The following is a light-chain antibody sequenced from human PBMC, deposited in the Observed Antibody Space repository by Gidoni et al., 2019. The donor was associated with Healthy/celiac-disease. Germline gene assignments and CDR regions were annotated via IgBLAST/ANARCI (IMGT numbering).Light chain of an antibody. CDR2: DAS. CDR3: QQRSNWPPIT. Sequence: EIVLTQSPATLSLSPGERATLSCRASQSVSSYLAWYQQKPGQALRLLIYDASNRATGIPARFSGSGSGTDFTLTISSLEPEDFAVYYCQQRSNWPPITVGQGTRLEIK. J-gene: IGKJ5*01. V-gene: IGKV3-11*01. CDR1: QSVSSY.